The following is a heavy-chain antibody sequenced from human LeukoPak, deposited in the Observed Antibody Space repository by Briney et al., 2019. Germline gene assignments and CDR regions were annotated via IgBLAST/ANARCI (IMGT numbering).Heavy chain of an antibody. CDR2: ISGGGETT. D-gene: IGHD4-17*01. V-gene: IGHV3-23*01. CDR3: ARDYADYVGYFFFDY. CDR1: GFTFNNYA. J-gene: IGHJ4*02. Sequence: GGSLRLSCAASGFTFNNYAMNWVRQAPGEGLEWVSSISGGGETTYYADSAKGRFTISRDNSQNTLYLQMNSLRAEDTAVYYCARDYADYVGYFFFDYWGQGTLVTVSS.